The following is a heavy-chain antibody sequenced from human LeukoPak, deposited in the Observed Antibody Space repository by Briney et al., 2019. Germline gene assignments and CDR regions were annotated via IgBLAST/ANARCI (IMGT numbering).Heavy chain of an antibody. CDR2: MNPNSGNT. CDR1: GYTFTSYG. D-gene: IGHD2-2*01. V-gene: IGHV1-8*02. Sequence: GASVKVSCKASGYTFTSYGINWVRQATGQGLEWMGWMNPNSGNTGYAQKFQGRVTMTRNTSISTAYMELSSLRSEDTAVYYCARDRYCSSTSCYANWFDPWGQGTLVTVSS. J-gene: IGHJ5*02. CDR3: ARDRYCSSTSCYANWFDP.